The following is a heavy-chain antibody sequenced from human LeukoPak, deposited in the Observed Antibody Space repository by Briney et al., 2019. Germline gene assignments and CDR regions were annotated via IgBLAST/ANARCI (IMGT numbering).Heavy chain of an antibody. CDR1: GFTFSSYS. CDR2: ISSSSSTI. CDR3: ARVGTSCSYAFDI. Sequence: PGGSLRLSCAASGFTFSSYSMNSVRQAPGKGLEWVSYISSSSSTIYYADSVKGRFTISRDNAKNSLYLQMNSLRAEDTAVYYCARVGTSCSYAFDIWGQGTMVTVSS. J-gene: IGHJ3*02. V-gene: IGHV3-48*01. D-gene: IGHD2-2*01.